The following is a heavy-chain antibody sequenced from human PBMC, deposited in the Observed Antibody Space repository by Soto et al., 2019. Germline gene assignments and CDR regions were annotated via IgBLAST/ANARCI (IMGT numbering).Heavy chain of an antibody. J-gene: IGHJ4*02. V-gene: IGHV4-31*03. CDR3: ARVGSSWSLLDY. CDR1: GGSISSGGYY. Sequence: SETLSLTCTVSGGSISSGGYYWSWIRQHPGKGLEWIGYIYYSGSTYYNPSLKSRVTISVDTSKNQFSLKLSSVTAADTAVYYCARVGSSWSLLDYWGQGTLVTVS. D-gene: IGHD6-13*01. CDR2: IYYSGST.